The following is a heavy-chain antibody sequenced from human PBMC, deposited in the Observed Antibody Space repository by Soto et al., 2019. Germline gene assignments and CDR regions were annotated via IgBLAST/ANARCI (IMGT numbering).Heavy chain of an antibody. CDR2: ISSSSSYI. CDR3: ARSSSPGWLLQHDAFDI. Sequence: GGSLRLSCAASGFTFSSYSMNWVRQAPGKGLEWVSSISSSSSYIYYADSVKGRFTISRDNAKNSLYLQMNSLRAEDTAVYYCARSSSPGWLLQHDAFDIWGQGTMVTVSS. J-gene: IGHJ3*02. V-gene: IGHV3-21*01. CDR1: GFTFSSYS. D-gene: IGHD3-22*01.